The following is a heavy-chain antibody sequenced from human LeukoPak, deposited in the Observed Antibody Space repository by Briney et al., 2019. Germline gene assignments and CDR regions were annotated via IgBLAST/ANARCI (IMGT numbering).Heavy chain of an antibody. CDR3: ASVSYSSSRDIDY. V-gene: IGHV1-2*02. J-gene: IGHJ4*02. CDR2: INPNSGGT. Sequence: ASVKVSCKASGYTLTGYYMHWVRQAPGQGLEWMGWINPNSGGTNYAQKFQGRVTMTRDTSISTAYMELSRLRSDDTAVYYCASVSYSSSRDIDYWGQGTLVTVSS. D-gene: IGHD6-6*01. CDR1: GYTLTGYY.